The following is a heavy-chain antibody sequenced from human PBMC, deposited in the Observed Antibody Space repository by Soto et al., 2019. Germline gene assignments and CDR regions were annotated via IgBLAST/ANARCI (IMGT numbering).Heavy chain of an antibody. V-gene: IGHV3-33*01. J-gene: IGHJ4*02. CDR2: IWYDGSNK. CDR1: GFPFSSYG. CDR3: ARDIDGYYFDY. Sequence: GGSLRLSCAASGFPFSSYGMHLVRQSPGKGLEWVAVIWYDGSNKYYADSVKGRFTISRDNSKNTLYLQMNSLRAEDTAVYYCARDIDGYYFDYSGQGTLVTVSP. D-gene: IGHD3-9*01.